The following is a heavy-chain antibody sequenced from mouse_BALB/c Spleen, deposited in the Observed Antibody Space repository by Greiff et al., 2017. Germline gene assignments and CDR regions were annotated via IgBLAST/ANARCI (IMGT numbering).Heavy chain of an antibody. CDR2: INPGSGGT. V-gene: IGHV1-54*03. J-gene: IGHJ2*01. CDR3: ARGGTRGFDY. Sequence: VQRVESGAELVRPGTSVKVSCKASGYAFTNYLIEWVKQRPGQGLEWIGVINPGSGGTNYNEKFKGKATLTADKSSSTAYMQLSSLTSDDSAVYSYARGGTRGFDYWGQGTTLTVSS. D-gene: IGHD3-3*01. CDR1: GYAFTNYL.